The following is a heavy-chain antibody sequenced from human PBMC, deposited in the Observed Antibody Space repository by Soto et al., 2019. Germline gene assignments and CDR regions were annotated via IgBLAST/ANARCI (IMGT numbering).Heavy chain of an antibody. V-gene: IGHV6-1*01. D-gene: IGHD3-22*01. J-gene: IGHJ4*02. CDR2: TYYRSKWYN. Sequence: SQTLSLTCAISGDSVSSNSAAWNWIRQSPSRGLEWLGRTYYRSKWYNDYALSVRSRITINPDTSKNQFSLQLNSVTPEDTAVYSCARDLGGYYDSGGYYTDAFDYWGQGTLVTVSS. CDR1: GDSVSSNSAA. CDR3: ARDLGGYYDSGGYYTDAFDY.